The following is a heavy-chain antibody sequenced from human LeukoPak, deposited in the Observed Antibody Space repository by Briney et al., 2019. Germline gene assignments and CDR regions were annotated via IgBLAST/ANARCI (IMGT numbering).Heavy chain of an antibody. Sequence: GSSVKVSCKASGGTFSSYAISWVRQAPGQGLEWMGRIIPIFGTANYAQKFQGRVTITTDESTSTAYMELSSLRSEDTAVYYCARAVVPAAIRLDYWGQGTLVTVSS. V-gene: IGHV1-69*05. CDR2: IIPIFGTA. D-gene: IGHD2-2*02. J-gene: IGHJ4*02. CDR1: GGTFSSYA. CDR3: ARAVVPAAIRLDY.